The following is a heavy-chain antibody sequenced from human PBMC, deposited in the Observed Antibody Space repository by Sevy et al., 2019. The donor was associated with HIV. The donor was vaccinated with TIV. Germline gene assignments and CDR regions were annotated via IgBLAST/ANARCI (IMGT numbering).Heavy chain of an antibody. J-gene: IGHJ6*02. Sequence: GGSLRLSCAASGFTFSSYSMNWVRQAPGKGLEWVSYISSSSSTIYYADCVKGRFTISRDNAKNSLYLQTHSLRAEDTAGYCCASPYCGGYCHYYYYYGMDVWGQGTTVTVSS. CDR2: ISSSSSTI. CDR1: GFTFSSYS. V-gene: IGHV3-48*01. CDR3: ASPYCGGYCHYYYYYGMDV. D-gene: IGHD2-21*02.